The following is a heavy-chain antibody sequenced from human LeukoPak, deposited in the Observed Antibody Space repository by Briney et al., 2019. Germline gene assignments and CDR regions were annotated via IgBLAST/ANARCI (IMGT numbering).Heavy chain of an antibody. J-gene: IGHJ4*02. D-gene: IGHD6-13*01. V-gene: IGHV4-4*02. Sequence: PSETLSLTCAVSGGSISSSNWWSWVRQPPGKGLEWIGEIYHSGGTNYNPSLKSRVTISVDKSKNQFSLKLSSVTAADTAVYYCARVTEPGIAAAGIDYWGQGTLVTVSS. CDR2: IYHSGGT. CDR1: GGSISSSNW. CDR3: ARVTEPGIAAAGIDY.